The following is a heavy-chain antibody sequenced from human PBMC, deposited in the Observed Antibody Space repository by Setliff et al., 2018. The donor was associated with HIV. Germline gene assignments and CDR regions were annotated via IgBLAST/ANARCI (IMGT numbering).Heavy chain of an antibody. CDR2: IYYSGST. V-gene: IGHV4-39*01. CDR3: ARTLRAAAMGYFDY. D-gene: IGHD5-18*01. CDR1: GGSISSSSYY. Sequence: LSLTCTVSGGSISSSSYYWGWIRQPPGRGLEWSGSIYYSGSTYYNPSLKSRVTISVDTSKNQFSLKLTSVTAADTAVYYCARTLRAAAMGYFDYWGQGTLVTVSS. J-gene: IGHJ4*02.